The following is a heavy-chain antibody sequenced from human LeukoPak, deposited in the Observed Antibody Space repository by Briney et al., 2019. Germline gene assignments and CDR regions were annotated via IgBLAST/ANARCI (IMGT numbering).Heavy chain of an antibody. J-gene: IGHJ3*02. CDR2: NYYSGGT. CDR3: ARLRTTHDAFDI. Sequence: SETLSLTCTVSGGSISSSSYYWDWIRQPPGERLEWIGSNYYSGGTYYNPSLKSRVTISVDTSKNQFSLKLSSVTAADTAVYYCARLRTTHDAFDIWGQGTMVTVSS. D-gene: IGHD1-7*01. CDR1: GGSISSSSYY. V-gene: IGHV4-39*01.